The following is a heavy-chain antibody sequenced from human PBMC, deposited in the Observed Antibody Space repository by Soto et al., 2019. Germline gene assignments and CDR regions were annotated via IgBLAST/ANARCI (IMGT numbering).Heavy chain of an antibody. CDR3: ARGGGVVGAKPGFDY. CDR1: GGSFSGYY. J-gene: IGHJ4*02. Sequence: QVQLQQWGAGLLKPSETLSLTCAVYGGSFSGYYWSWIRQPPGKGLEWIGEINHSGSTNYNPSLKSRVTISVDTSKNQFSLKLSSVTAADTAVYYCARGGGVVGAKPGFDYWGQGTLVTVSS. V-gene: IGHV4-34*01. D-gene: IGHD1-26*01. CDR2: INHSGST.